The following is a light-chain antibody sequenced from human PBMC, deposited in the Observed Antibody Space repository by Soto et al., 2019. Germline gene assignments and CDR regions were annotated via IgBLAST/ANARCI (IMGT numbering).Light chain of an antibody. J-gene: IGLJ2*01. V-gene: IGLV2-14*01. Sequence: QSALTQPASVSGSPGQSITISCTGTSSDIGSYDYVSWYQQHPGKAPNLIIYEVTDRPSGVSNRFSGSKSGNTASLTISGLQAEDEADYYCSSYTSSSTYVVFGGRTKLTVL. CDR1: SSDIGSYDY. CDR3: SSYTSSSTYVV. CDR2: EVT.